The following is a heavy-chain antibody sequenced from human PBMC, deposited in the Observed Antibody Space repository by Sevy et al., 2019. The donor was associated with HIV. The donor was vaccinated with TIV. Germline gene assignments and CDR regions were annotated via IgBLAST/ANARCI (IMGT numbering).Heavy chain of an antibody. Sequence: GGSLRLSCAASGFIFSSYVMTWVRQAPGKGLEWVSTISGSGGYKYYAESVKGRFTISRDNSNNILYLQMNSLRAEDTAVYYCEAITTAGRDYWGQGTLVTVSS. CDR3: EAITTAGRDY. D-gene: IGHD6-13*01. V-gene: IGHV3-23*01. J-gene: IGHJ4*02. CDR2: ISGSGGYK. CDR1: GFIFSSYV.